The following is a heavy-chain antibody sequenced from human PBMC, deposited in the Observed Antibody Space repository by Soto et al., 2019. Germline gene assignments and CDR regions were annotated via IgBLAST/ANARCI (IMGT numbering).Heavy chain of an antibody. D-gene: IGHD3-10*01. CDR3: AKDQHYYGSGSYYRGYFDY. CDR1: GFTFSSYA. Sequence: EVQLLESGGGLVQPGGSLRLSCAASGFTFSSYAMSWVRQAPGKGLEWVSAISGSGGSTYYADSVKGRFTISRDNSKNTLYLQMNSLRADDTAVYYCAKDQHYYGSGSYYRGYFDYWGQGTLVTVSS. J-gene: IGHJ4*02. CDR2: ISGSGGST. V-gene: IGHV3-23*01.